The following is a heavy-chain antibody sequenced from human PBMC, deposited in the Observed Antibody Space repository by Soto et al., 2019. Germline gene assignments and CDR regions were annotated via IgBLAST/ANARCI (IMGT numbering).Heavy chain of an antibody. D-gene: IGHD3-22*01. V-gene: IGHV4-4*02. CDR3: ATYYDSSGYRFDY. J-gene: IGHJ4*02. Sequence: SETLSLTCAVSGASISSSNWWSWVRQPPGKGLEWIGEIYHSGSTNYNPSLKSRLTISVDKSKNQFSLKLSSVTAADTAVYYCATYYDSSGYRFDYWGQGTLVTVSS. CDR2: IYHSGST. CDR1: GASISSSNW.